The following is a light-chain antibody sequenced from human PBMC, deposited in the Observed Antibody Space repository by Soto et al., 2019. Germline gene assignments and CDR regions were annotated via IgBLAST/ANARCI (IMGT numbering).Light chain of an antibody. V-gene: IGLV1-40*01. CDR2: GNS. J-gene: IGLJ1*01. CDR1: SSNIGASYD. Sequence: QSVLTQPPSVSGAPGQRVTISCTGSSSNIGASYDVHWYQQLTGTAPKILLSGNSKRPSGVPDRFSGSKTGTSASLAITGLQAEDESDCYCQSYDSNLSGFYVFGTGTKLTVL. CDR3: QSYDSNLSGFYV.